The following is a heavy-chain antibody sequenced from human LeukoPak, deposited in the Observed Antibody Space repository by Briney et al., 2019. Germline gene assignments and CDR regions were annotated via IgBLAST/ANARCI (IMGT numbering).Heavy chain of an antibody. Sequence: PSETLSLTCAVYIGSFSGYHWSWIRQPPGRGLEWIGEIDHSGNTKYNPSLKSRVTISADTSKNQFSLELRTLSAADTAVYYCAREGTAMVRGVISWGQGTLVTVSS. V-gene: IGHV4-34*01. CDR1: IGSFSGYH. CDR2: IDHSGNT. D-gene: IGHD3-10*01. J-gene: IGHJ4*02. CDR3: AREGTAMVRGVIS.